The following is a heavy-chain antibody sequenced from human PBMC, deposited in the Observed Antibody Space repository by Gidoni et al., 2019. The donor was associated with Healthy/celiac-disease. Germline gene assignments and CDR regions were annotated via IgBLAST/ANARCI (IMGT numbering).Heavy chain of an antibody. CDR1: GGSISSGGYS. CDR2: IYHGGST. V-gene: IGHV4-30-2*01. Sequence: QLQLQESGSGLVKPSQTLSLTCAVPGGSISSGGYSWSWIRQPPGKGLEWIGYIYHGGSTYYNPSLKSRVTISVDRSKNQFSLKLSSVTAADTAVYYCARTWPVDTASFDIWGQGTMVTVSS. D-gene: IGHD5-18*01. J-gene: IGHJ3*02. CDR3: ARTWPVDTASFDI.